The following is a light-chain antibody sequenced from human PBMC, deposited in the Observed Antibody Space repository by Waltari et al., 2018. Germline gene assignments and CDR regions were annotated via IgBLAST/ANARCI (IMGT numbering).Light chain of an antibody. CDR1: QSISSTH. V-gene: IGKV3-20*01. J-gene: IGKJ1*01. CDR3: QQYDMSPTWT. Sequence: EIVLTQSPGTLSLSPGERATLSCRASQSISSTHLAWYQQKPGQAPRLLIYGASSRATGIPDRFSGSGSGTDFTLTISRLEPEDFAVYFCQQYDMSPTWTFSQGTKVEVK. CDR2: GAS.